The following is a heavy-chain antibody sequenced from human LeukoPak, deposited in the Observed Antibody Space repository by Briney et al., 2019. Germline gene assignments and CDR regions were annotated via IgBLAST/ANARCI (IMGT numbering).Heavy chain of an antibody. CDR1: GFTFSSYA. CDR3: AKAAAGSYDILTGYYTRISDY. D-gene: IGHD3-9*01. CDR2: ISGSGGSA. V-gene: IGHV3-23*01. Sequence: GGSLRLSCAASGFTFSSYAMSWVRQAPGKGLEWVSAISGSGGSAYYADSVKGRFTISRDNSKNTLYLQMNSLRAEDTAVYCCAKAAAGSYDILTGYYTRISDYWGQGTLVTVSS. J-gene: IGHJ4*02.